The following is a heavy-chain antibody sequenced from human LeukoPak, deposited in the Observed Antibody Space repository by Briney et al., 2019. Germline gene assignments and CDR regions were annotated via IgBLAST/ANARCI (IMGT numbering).Heavy chain of an antibody. V-gene: IGHV4-39*01. D-gene: IGHD3-16*01. CDR3: ARHRSFLVGEEDMITFGRTEYKGYYYYYMDV. CDR1: GGSISSSSYY. CDR2: IYYSGST. Sequence: RTSETLSLTCTVSGGSISSSSYYWGWIRQPPGKGLEWIGSIYYSGSTYDNPSLKSRVTISVDTSKNQFSLKLSSVTAADTAVYYCARHRSFLVGEEDMITFGRTEYKGYYYYYMDVWGKGTTVTISS. J-gene: IGHJ6*03.